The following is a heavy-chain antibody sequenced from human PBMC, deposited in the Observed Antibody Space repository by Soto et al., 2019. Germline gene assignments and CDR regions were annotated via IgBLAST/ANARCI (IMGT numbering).Heavy chain of an antibody. J-gene: IGHJ5*02. CDR2: INHSGST. V-gene: IGHV4-34*01. CDR3: ARGERYNWFDP. CDR1: GGSFSCYY. Sequence: SETLSLTCAVYGGSFSCYYWSWIRQPPGKGLEWIGEINHSGSTNYNPSLKSRVTISVDTSKNQFSLKLSSVTAADTAVYYCARGERYNWFDPWGQGTLVTVSS.